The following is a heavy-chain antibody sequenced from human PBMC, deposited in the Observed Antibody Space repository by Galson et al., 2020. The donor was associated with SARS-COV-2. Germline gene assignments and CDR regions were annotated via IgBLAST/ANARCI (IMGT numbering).Heavy chain of an antibody. CDR3: ARGRRGVLPTPLLGLGPDFSCHYMDG. CDR1: GGSFSGYS. D-gene: IGHD2-8*02. Sequence: SETLSLTCAVYGGSFSGYSWTWVRQPPGKGLEWIGEINISGDTNYSPSLRSRVTVSVDSSKNQFSLNLRSVSAADTALYFCARGRRGVLPTPLLGLGPDFSCHYMDGWGKGTTGAVTS. CDR2: INISGDT. J-gene: IGHJ6*03. V-gene: IGHV4-34*01.